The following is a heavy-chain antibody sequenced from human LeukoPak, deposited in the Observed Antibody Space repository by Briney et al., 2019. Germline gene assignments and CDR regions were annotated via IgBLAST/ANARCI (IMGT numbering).Heavy chain of an antibody. V-gene: IGHV3-7*01. D-gene: IGHD6-6*01. CDR3: ARYSSSPNDAFDI. J-gene: IGHJ3*02. CDR1: GFTLSSYW. Sequence: GGSLRLSCAASGFTLSSYWMNWARQAPGKGLEWVASINHNGNVNYYVDSVKGRFTISRDNAKNTLFLQMNSLRAEDTAVYYCARYSSSPNDAFDIWGQGTMVTVSS. CDR2: INHNGNVN.